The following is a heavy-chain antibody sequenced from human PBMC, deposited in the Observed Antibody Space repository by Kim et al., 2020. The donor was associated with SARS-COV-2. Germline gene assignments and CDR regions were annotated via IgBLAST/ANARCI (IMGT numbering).Heavy chain of an antibody. Sequence: GNPTYAQGFTGRFVLALDTSVSTAYLQFSSLRAEDTAVYYCARDSGWNADYWGQGTLVTVSS. J-gene: IGHJ4*02. D-gene: IGHD1-1*01. CDR2: GNP. CDR3: ARDSGWNADY. V-gene: IGHV7-4-1*02.